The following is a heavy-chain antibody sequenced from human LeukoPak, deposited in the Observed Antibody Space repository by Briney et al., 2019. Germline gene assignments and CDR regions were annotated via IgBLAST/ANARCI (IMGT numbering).Heavy chain of an antibody. CDR3: ARDHHRRLYDSQARDTFDI. D-gene: IGHD3-22*01. J-gene: IGHJ3*02. V-gene: IGHV3-48*01. CDR1: GFAFSSYS. Sequence: GGSLRLSCAASGFAFSSYSMNWVRQAPGKGLEWVSYISSSSSTLYYADSVKGRFSISRDNAKNSLYLQMNSLRAEDTAVYYCARDHHRRLYDSQARDTFDIWGQGTLVTVSS. CDR2: ISSSSSTL.